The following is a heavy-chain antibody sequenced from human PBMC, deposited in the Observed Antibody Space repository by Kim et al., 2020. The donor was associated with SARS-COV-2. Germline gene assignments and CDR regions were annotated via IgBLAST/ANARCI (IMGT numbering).Heavy chain of an antibody. D-gene: IGHD6-13*01. Sequence: GGSLRLSCTASGFTFGDYAMSWVRQAPGKGLEWVGFIRSKAYGGTTEYAASVKGRFTISRDDSKSIAYLQMNSLKTEDTAVYYCTRVGSSWYYFDYWGQGTLVTVSS. CDR3: TRVGSSWYYFDY. CDR1: GFTFGDYA. J-gene: IGHJ4*02. V-gene: IGHV3-49*04. CDR2: IRSKAYGGTT.